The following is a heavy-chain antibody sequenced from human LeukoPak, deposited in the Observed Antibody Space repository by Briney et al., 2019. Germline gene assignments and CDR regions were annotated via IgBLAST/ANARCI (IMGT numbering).Heavy chain of an antibody. CDR1: GFTFNNFG. Sequence: GGSLRLSCEASGFTFNNFGMHWVRQAPGKGLEWVAFIGYDESKKYYAESVKGRFTISRDDSKNTLYLQMNSLRAEDTAVYYCARQISYYYYMDVWGKGTTVTVSS. J-gene: IGHJ6*03. CDR2: IGYDESKK. CDR3: ARQISYYYYMDV. V-gene: IGHV3-30*12.